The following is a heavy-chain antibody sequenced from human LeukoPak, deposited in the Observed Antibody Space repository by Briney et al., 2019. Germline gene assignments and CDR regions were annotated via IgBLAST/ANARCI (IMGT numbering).Heavy chain of an antibody. CDR3: AKDSFSSQQLAPGYFDY. D-gene: IGHD6-13*01. J-gene: IGHJ4*02. V-gene: IGHV3-23*01. Sequence: PGGSLRLSCAASGFTFSSYAMSWVREAPGKGLEWVSAISGSGGSTYYADSVKGRFTISRDNSKNTLYLQMNSLRDEDTAVYYCAKDSFSSQQLAPGYFDYWGQGTLVTVSS. CDR1: GFTFSSYA. CDR2: ISGSGGST.